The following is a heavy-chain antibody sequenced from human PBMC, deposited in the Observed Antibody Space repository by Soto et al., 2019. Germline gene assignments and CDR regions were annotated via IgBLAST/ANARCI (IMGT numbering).Heavy chain of an antibody. Sequence: QVQLVQSGAEVKKPGASVKVSCKASGYRFISYGISWVRQAPGQGLEWMGWISTCNGKTKYAQNLQGSVTMTTDTSTSTAYMELRSLRSDDTAVYYCARRMYRSSSDVGGHAFDLWGQGTRVTVSS. CDR2: ISTCNGKT. J-gene: IGHJ3*01. V-gene: IGHV1-18*04. CDR1: GYRFISYG. D-gene: IGHD6-6*01. CDR3: ARRMYRSSSDVGGHAFDL.